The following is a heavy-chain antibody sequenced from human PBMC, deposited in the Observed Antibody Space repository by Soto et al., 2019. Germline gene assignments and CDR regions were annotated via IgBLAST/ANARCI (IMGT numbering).Heavy chain of an antibody. Sequence: SETLSLTCTVSGGSISSSSYHWGWIRQPPGKGLEWIGSIYYSGSTYYNPSLKSRVTISVDTSKNQFSLKLSSVTAADTAVYYCVRHRRNCTNGVCYTTLFDYWGQGTLVTVSS. CDR2: IYYSGST. V-gene: IGHV4-39*01. J-gene: IGHJ4*02. CDR3: VRHRRNCTNGVCYTTLFDY. D-gene: IGHD2-8*01. CDR1: GGSISSSSYH.